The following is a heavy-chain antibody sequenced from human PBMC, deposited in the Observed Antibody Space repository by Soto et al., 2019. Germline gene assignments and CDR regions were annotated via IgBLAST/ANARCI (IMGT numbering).Heavy chain of an antibody. V-gene: IGHV1-69*13. CDR1: GGTFSSYS. CDR3: ARDESGSFFTQFDY. J-gene: IGHJ4*02. D-gene: IGHD1-26*01. CDR2: IIPIFGTA. Sequence: ASVKVFCKASGGTFSSYSISWVRQAPGQGLECMGGIIPIFGTANYAQKFQGRVTITADESTSTAYMELSSLRSEDTAVYYCARDESGSFFTQFDYWGQGTLVTVSS.